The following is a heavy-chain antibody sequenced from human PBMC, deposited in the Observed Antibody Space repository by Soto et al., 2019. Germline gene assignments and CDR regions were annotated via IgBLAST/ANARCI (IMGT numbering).Heavy chain of an antibody. CDR2: ISGSGGT. V-gene: IGHV3-23*01. CDR3: AKDGAGHWFGAWFDS. CDR1: GFTVSSYA. J-gene: IGHJ5*01. D-gene: IGHD3-10*01. Sequence: EVQLLESGGGWVQPGGSLRLSCAASGFTVSSYALNWVRQAPGKGLEWVSGISGSGGTYYADSVKGRFTISRDRSKNTLYLQMNSLTVEDTAVYYCAKDGAGHWFGAWFDSWGHGTLVAVSS.